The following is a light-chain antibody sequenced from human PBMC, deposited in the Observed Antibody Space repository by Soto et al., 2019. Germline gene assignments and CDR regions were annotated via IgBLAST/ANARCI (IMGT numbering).Light chain of an antibody. CDR1: NFGFRS. Sequence: SYELTQPPSVSVAPGQTARIPCGGDNFGFRSVHWYQPKPGQAPVVVVYDDSDRPSGIPERFSGSNAGNTATLTISRVEAGDEADYYCQVWDASSDNNVFGTGTKGTVL. V-gene: IGLV3-21*02. J-gene: IGLJ1*01. CDR3: QVWDASSDNNV. CDR2: DDS.